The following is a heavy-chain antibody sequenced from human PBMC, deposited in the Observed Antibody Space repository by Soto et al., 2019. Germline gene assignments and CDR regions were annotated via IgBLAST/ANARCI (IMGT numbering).Heavy chain of an antibody. V-gene: IGHV1-69*01. CDR2: ISPMFGTA. Sequence: QVQLVQSGAEVKKPGSSVKVSCKASGDTFSSYAINWVRQAPGQGLEWMGGISPMFGTANYAKKVKGRVTITAGESTSTVYMELSSLRSEDTAVYYCARVGPAHYYDSSGYYSPLDYWGQGTLVTVSS. J-gene: IGHJ4*02. D-gene: IGHD3-22*01. CDR3: ARVGPAHYYDSSGYYSPLDY. CDR1: GDTFSSYA.